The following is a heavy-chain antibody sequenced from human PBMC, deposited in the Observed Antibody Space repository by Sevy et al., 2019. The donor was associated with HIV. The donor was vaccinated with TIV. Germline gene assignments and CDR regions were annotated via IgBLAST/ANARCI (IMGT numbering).Heavy chain of an antibody. J-gene: IGHJ4*02. D-gene: IGHD2-8*01. CDR1: GFAFYDYS. Sequence: GGSLRLSCAASGFAFYDYSMSWIRQAPGKGLEWVATLSFGCGKINYADSVKGRFTISRDNSKNSFYLQMDNLRVEDTALYYCAREGCTRPHDYGGQGTRVTVS. CDR3: AREGCTRPHDY. V-gene: IGHV3-23*01. CDR2: LSFGCGKI.